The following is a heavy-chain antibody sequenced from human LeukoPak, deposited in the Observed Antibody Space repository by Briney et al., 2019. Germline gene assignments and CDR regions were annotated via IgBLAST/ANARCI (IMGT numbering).Heavy chain of an antibody. CDR3: AKDGIVGATRVYFDY. CDR1: GFTFSSYG. V-gene: IGHV3-30*02. CDR2: IRYDGGNK. Sequence: GGSLRLSCAASGFTFSSYGMHWVRQAPGKGLEWGAFIRYDGGNKHYADSVKGRVTISRDNSKNTLYLQMTSLRAEDTAVYYCAKDGIVGATRVYFDYWGQGTLVTVSS. D-gene: IGHD1-26*01. J-gene: IGHJ4*02.